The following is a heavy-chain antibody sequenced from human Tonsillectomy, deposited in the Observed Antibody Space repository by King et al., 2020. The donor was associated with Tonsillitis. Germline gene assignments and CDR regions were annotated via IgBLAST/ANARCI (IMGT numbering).Heavy chain of an antibody. CDR1: GFTFSSYN. J-gene: IGHJ4*02. CDR2: ISGSSGTI. D-gene: IGHD3-9*01. V-gene: IGHV3-48*01. Sequence: VHLVESGGGLAQPGGSLRLSCAASGFTFSSYNMNWVRPAPGKGLEWVSYISGSSGTIDYADSVKGRFAISRDNARNSLYLQMDSLRAEDTAVYYCVRGRSAGYYGIFDYWGQGMQVDVSS. CDR3: VRGRSAGYYGIFDY.